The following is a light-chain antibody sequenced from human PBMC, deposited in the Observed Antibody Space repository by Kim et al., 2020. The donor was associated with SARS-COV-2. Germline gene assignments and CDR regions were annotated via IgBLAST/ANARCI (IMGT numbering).Light chain of an antibody. V-gene: IGKV3-20*01. J-gene: IGKJ5*01. CDR1: QNVVTNY. Sequence: EIVLTQSPGTLSLSPGERATLSCRASQNVVTNYLAWYQQRPGQAPRLLIYGASSRATDIPDRFTGSGSGTDFTLTISRLEPEDFAVYYCQHYSSSPGTFGQGTRLEIK. CDR3: QHYSSSPGT. CDR2: GAS.